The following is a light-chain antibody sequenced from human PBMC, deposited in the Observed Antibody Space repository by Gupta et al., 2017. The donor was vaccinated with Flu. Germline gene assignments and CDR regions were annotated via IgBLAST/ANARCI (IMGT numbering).Light chain of an antibody. J-gene: IGKJ2*01. CDR1: QSVSSN. V-gene: IGKV3-15*01. CDR3: QQYNNWPS. CDR2: GAS. Sequence: IVMTQSPGTLSVSPGERATLNCGASQSVSSNLAWYQQKPGQAPRLLIYGASTRATGIPARFGGSGSGTEFTLTISSLQSEDFAVYYCQQYNNWPSFGQGTKLEI.